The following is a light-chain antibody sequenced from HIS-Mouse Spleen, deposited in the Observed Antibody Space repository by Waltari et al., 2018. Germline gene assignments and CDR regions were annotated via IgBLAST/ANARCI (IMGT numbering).Light chain of an antibody. CDR1: RSDVGGYNY. CDR2: DVS. CDR3: SSYTSSSFNVV. V-gene: IGLV2-14*03. Sequence: QSALTQPASVSGSPGQSITISCTGTRSDVGGYNYVSWYQQPPGKAPKLMIYDVSNRPSGVSNRFSGSKSGNTASLTISGLQAEDEADYYCSSYTSSSFNVVFGGGTKLTVL. J-gene: IGLJ2*01.